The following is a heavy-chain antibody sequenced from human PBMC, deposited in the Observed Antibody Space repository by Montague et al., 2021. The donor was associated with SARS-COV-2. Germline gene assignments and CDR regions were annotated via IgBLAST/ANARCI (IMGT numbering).Heavy chain of an antibody. Sequence: SETLSLTCAISGGSASGYYWAWIRQPPGKGLEWIGYMYYTGTSNYNPSLKSRVSMSIDTSKNHFSLNLNSVAAADTGVYYCARGLGYTSMFRFFDYWGHGAQVTVSP. CDR3: ARGLGYTSMFRFFDY. D-gene: IGHD2-2*02. J-gene: IGHJ4*01. V-gene: IGHV4-59*02. CDR2: MYYTGTS. CDR1: GGSASGYY.